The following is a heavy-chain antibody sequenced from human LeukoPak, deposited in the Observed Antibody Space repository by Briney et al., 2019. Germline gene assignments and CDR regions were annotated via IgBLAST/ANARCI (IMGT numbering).Heavy chain of an antibody. D-gene: IGHD4-11*01. J-gene: IGHJ4*02. CDR3: AKSKSPYPMDYIFDF. Sequence: GGSLRLSCAASGYSFSSYGMHWVRQAPGKGLEWVAVISNDGSITKYGDSVKGRFTISRDNSKNTLYVQMNSLRTDDAAVYYCAKSKSPYPMDYIFDFWGQGTLVTVSS. CDR1: GYSFSSYG. CDR2: ISNDGSIT. V-gene: IGHV3-30*18.